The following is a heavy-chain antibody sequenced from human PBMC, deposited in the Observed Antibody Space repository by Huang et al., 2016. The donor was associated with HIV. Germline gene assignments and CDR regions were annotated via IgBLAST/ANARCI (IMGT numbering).Heavy chain of an antibody. CDR3: ARHRSSGGVEEAFDI. D-gene: IGHD2-8*02. J-gene: IGHJ3*02. CDR2: INNDGSIT. CDR1: GFTFSSDW. V-gene: IGHV3-74*03. Sequence: EVQLVESGGGLVQPGGSLRLSCAASGFTFSSDWMHWVRQAPGKGLVWLSRINNDGSITTYADAVKGRITISRDNARNTMYLQMTTLSAGDTAVYYCARHRSSGGVEEAFDIWGPGTLVTVAS.